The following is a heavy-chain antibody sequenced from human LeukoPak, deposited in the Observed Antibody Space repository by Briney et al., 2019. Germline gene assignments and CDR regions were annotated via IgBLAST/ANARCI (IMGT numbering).Heavy chain of an antibody. CDR2: IIPIFGTA. D-gene: IGHD2-2*01. CDR1: GGTFSSYA. J-gene: IGHJ5*02. Sequence: GSSVKVSCKASGGTFSSYAISWVRQAPGQGLEWMGGIIPIFGTANYAQKFQGRVTITADESTSTAYMELSSLRSEDTAAYYCAREKGVVVPAAIRWFDPWGQGTLVTVSS. V-gene: IGHV1-69*01. CDR3: AREKGVVVPAAIRWFDP.